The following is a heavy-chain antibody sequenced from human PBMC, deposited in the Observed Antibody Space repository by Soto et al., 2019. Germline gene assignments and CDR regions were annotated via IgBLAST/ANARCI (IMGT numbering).Heavy chain of an antibody. V-gene: IGHV3-33*01. CDR1: GFIFSNYG. CDR3: ARPNVAVASTSRWHFDY. D-gene: IGHD6-19*01. J-gene: IGHJ4*02. CDR2: IWYDGSNK. Sequence: PGGSLRLSCAASGFIFSNYGMHLVRRTPGKGLEWVAVIWYDGSNKYYADSVKGRFTISRDDSKSTLYLQMNSLRAEDTAVYYCARPNVAVASTSRWHFDYWGQGTLVTVSS.